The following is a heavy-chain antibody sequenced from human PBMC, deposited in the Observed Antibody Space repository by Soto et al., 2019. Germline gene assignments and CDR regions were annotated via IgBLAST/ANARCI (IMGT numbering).Heavy chain of an antibody. Sequence: GGSLRLSCAASGFTFSSYAMHWVRQAPGKGLEWVAVISYDGSNKYYADSVKGRFTISRDNSKNTLYLQMNSLGAEDTAVYYCARDRGSGSYFGGTYGMDVWGQGTTVTVS. V-gene: IGHV3-30-3*01. J-gene: IGHJ6*02. CDR1: GFTFSSYA. D-gene: IGHD3-10*01. CDR3: ARDRGSGSYFGGTYGMDV. CDR2: ISYDGSNK.